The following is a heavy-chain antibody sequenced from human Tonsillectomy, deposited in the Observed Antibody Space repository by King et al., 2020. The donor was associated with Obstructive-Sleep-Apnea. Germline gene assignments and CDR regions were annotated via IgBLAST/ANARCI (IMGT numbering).Heavy chain of an antibody. Sequence: QLQESGPGLVKPSETLSLTCTVSGYSISSGFYWGWIRQPPGKGLEWIGSIYHSGSTYYNPSLRSRVTMSVDTSNNQFSLKLRSVTAEDTAVYYCARDPNSGGGSCYFDYWGQGTLVAVSS. CDR1: GYSISSGFY. CDR2: IYHSGST. D-gene: IGHD2-15*01. V-gene: IGHV4-38-2*02. CDR3: ARDPNSGGGSCYFDY. J-gene: IGHJ4*02.